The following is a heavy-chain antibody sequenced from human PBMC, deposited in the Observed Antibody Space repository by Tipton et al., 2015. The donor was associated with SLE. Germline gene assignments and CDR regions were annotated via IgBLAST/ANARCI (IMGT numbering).Heavy chain of an antibody. D-gene: IGHD2-21*01. CDR2: INHRGST. CDR1: GGSISSSSSYY. J-gene: IGHJ6*02. Sequence: TLSLTCAVYGGSISSSSSYYWAWIRQPPGKGVEWIGEINHRGSTNYNPSLKSRVTISVDTSKNQFSLNVRSVTAADTAVYYCAREDCGGDCYWEDYCGIDVWGQGTTVTVSS. V-gene: IGHV4-34*01. CDR3: AREDCGGDCYWEDYCGIDV.